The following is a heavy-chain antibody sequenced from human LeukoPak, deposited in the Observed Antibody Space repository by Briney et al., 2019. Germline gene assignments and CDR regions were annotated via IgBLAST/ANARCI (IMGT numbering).Heavy chain of an antibody. D-gene: IGHD2-2*01. J-gene: IGHJ4*02. CDR2: IIPIFGTA. CDR3: ARYRVYFDY. CDR1: GGTFSSYA. V-gene: IGHV1-69*05. Sequence: SVKVSCKASGGTFSSYAISWVRQAPGQGLEWMGGIIPIFGTANYAQKLQGRVTMTTDTSTSTAYMELRSLRSDDTAVYYCARYRVYFDYWGQGTLVTVSS.